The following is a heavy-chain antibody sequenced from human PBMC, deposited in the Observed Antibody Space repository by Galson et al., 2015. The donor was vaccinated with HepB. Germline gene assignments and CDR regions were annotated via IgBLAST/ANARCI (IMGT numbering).Heavy chain of an antibody. D-gene: IGHD2-15*01. J-gene: IGHJ4*02. Sequence: SLRLSCAASGFTFSSYAMHWVRQAPGKGLEWVSVIYSGGSTYYADSVKGRFTISRDNSKNTLYLQMNSLRAEDTAVYYCAGSRGAKWSARYYFDYWGQGTLVTVSS. CDR1: GFTFSSYA. CDR2: IYSGGST. V-gene: IGHV3-53*01. CDR3: AGSRGAKWSARYYFDY.